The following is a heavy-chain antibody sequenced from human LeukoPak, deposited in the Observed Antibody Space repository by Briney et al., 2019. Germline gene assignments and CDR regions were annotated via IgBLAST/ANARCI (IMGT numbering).Heavy chain of an antibody. V-gene: IGHV1-69*05. CDR1: GGTFSSYT. CDR3: ARELSLVEFLTFDH. CDR2: IIPIFSAA. Sequence: SVKLSCNASGGTFSSYTISWVRQAPGQGLEWVGGIIPIFSAANYAQKFQGRVTITTDESTNTAYMELSSLRSEDTAVYYCARELSLVEFLTFDHWGQGTLVTVSS. J-gene: IGHJ5*02. D-gene: IGHD3-16*01.